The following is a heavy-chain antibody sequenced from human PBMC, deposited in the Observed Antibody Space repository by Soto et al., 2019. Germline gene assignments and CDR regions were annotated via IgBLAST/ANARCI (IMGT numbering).Heavy chain of an antibody. V-gene: IGHV5-51*01. D-gene: IGHD2-15*01. CDR2: IYPGDSDT. CDR1: GYSFTSYW. CDR3: ARGYCSGGSCYGPFDP. J-gene: IGHJ5*02. Sequence: HGESLKISCKGSGYSFTSYWIGWVRQMPGKGLEWMGIIYPGDSDTRYSPSFQGQVTISADKSISTAYLQWSSLKASDTAMYYCARGYCSGGSCYGPFDPWGQGTLVPVSS.